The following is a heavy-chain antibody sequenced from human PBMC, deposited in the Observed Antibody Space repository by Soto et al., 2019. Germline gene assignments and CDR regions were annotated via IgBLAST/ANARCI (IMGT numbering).Heavy chain of an antibody. J-gene: IGHJ4*02. CDR3: AKDRSKVGAKDY. CDR2: ISYDGSNK. CDR1: GFTFSSYG. V-gene: IGHV3-30*18. D-gene: IGHD1-26*01. Sequence: GGSLRLSCAASGFTFSSYGMHWVRQAPGKGLEWVAVISYDGSNKYYADSVKGRFTISRDNSKNTLYLQMNSLRAEDTAVYYCAKDRSKVGAKDYWGQGTLVTVSS.